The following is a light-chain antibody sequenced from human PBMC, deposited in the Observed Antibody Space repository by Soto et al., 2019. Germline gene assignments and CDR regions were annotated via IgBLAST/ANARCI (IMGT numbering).Light chain of an antibody. CDR3: SSYAGNYVYV. V-gene: IGLV2-11*01. Sequence: QSALTQPRSVSGXPXQSXXXXXXXXSSDVGXXXXXSXXQRHAGKGPXLIIYDVSARPSGVPDRFSASKSDNTASLTISGLQAEDEADYYCSSYAGNYVYVFGSGTKLTVL. J-gene: IGLJ1*01. CDR2: DVS. CDR1: SSDVGXXXX.